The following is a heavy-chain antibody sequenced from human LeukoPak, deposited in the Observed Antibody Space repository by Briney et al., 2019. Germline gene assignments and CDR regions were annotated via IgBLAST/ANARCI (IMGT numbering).Heavy chain of an antibody. CDR3: AKDLDYVGSNFDY. V-gene: IGHV3-23*01. CDR2: ISGSGGST. CDR1: GFTFSSYA. D-gene: IGHD4-17*01. Sequence: PGGSLRLSCAASGFTFSSYAMSWVRQAPGKGLEWVSAISGSGGSTYYADSVKGRFTISRDNSKSTLYLQMNSLRAEDTAVYYCAKDLDYVGSNFDYWGQGTLVTVSS. J-gene: IGHJ4*02.